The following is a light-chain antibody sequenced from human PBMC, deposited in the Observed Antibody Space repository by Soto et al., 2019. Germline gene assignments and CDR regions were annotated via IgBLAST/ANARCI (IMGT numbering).Light chain of an antibody. CDR3: QQYNNWPSIT. Sequence: EIVLTQSPGTLSVSPGERATLSCRASQSVKSSLAWYQQKPGQAPRLLIYGASTRATGIPARFSGSGSGTEFTLTISSLQSEDFAVYYCQQYNNWPSITFGQGTRLEIK. CDR2: GAS. J-gene: IGKJ5*01. V-gene: IGKV3-15*01. CDR1: QSVKSS.